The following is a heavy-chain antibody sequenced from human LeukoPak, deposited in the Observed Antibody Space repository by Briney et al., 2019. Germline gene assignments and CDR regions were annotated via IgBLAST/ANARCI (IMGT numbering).Heavy chain of an antibody. V-gene: IGHV3-7*01. Sequence: GGSLRLSCAASAFTFRSYWMSWVRQAPGKGLEWVANINQDGSEKYHVDSVKGRFTISRDNAKNSLYLQMNSLRAEDTAVYYCARESASYDAFDIWGQGTMVTVSS. J-gene: IGHJ3*02. CDR3: ARESASYDAFDI. D-gene: IGHD2-2*01. CDR2: INQDGSEK. CDR1: AFTFRSYW.